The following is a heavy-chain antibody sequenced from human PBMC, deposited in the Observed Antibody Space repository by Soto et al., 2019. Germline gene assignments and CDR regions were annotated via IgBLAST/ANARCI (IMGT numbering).Heavy chain of an antibody. CDR2: ISGTEGWT. CDR1: GFIFSSHA. Sequence: GGSLRLSCAASGFIFSSHAMGWVRQAPGKGLQWVATISGTEGWTYYVDSVQVRFTISRDNSKSTLYLQMNSLRDEDTAVYYCARVRPLRGHRYPWDYWGQGTPVTVSS. CDR3: ARVRPLRGHRYPWDY. V-gene: IGHV3-23*01. D-gene: IGHD3-16*01. J-gene: IGHJ4*02.